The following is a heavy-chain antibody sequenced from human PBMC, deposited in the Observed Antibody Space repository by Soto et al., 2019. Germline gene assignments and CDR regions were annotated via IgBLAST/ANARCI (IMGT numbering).Heavy chain of an antibody. D-gene: IGHD5-18*01. V-gene: IGHV4-30-4*01. CDR1: GGSISGGGYY. J-gene: IGHJ5*02. Sequence: TLSLTCTVSGGSISGGGYYWSWIREPPGKGLEWIGYIYYSGSTYYNPSLKSRVTISVDTSNNQFSLKLSSVTAADTAGYYWDCCARAAGYSYVNEFNCFDPWGQGTLVTVSS. CDR2: IYYSGST. CDR3: DCCARAAGYSYVNEFNCFDP.